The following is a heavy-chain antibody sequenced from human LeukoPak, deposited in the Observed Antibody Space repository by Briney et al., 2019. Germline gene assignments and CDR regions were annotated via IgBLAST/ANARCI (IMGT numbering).Heavy chain of an antibody. CDR3: ARDRVSGSYYVEAFDI. V-gene: IGHV1-69*01. D-gene: IGHD1-26*01. CDR2: IIPIFGTA. Sequence: SVNVSCKASGGTFSSYAISWVRQAPGQGLEWMGGIIPIFGTANYAQKFQGRVTITADESTSTAYMELSSLRSEDTAVYYCARDRVSGSYYVEAFDIWGQGTMFTVSS. CDR1: GGTFSSYA. J-gene: IGHJ3*02.